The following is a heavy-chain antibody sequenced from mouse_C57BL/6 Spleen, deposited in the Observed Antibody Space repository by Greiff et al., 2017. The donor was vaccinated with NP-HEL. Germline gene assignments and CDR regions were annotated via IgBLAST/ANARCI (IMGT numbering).Heavy chain of an antibody. Sequence: VQLQQPGAELVRPGTSVKLSCKASGYTFTSYWMHWVKQRPGQGLEWIGVIDPSDSYTNYNQKFKGKATLTVDTSSSTAYMQLSSLTSEDSAVYYCARFNYDDGADYWGQGTTLTVSS. CDR2: IDPSDSYT. CDR1: GYTFTSYW. CDR3: ARFNYDDGADY. V-gene: IGHV1-59*01. D-gene: IGHD2-4*01. J-gene: IGHJ2*01.